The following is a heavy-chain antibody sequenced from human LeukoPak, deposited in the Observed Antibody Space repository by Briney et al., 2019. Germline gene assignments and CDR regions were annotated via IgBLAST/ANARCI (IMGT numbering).Heavy chain of an antibody. Sequence: ASVKVSCKASGYTFTSYDINWVRQATGQGLEWMGWMNPNSGNTGYAQKFQGRVTMTRNTSISTAYMELSSLRSEDTAVYYCARDRGFLEWLAYWFDPWGQGTLVTVSS. CDR2: MNPNSGNT. V-gene: IGHV1-8*01. CDR1: GYTFTSYD. D-gene: IGHD3-3*01. CDR3: ARDRGFLEWLAYWFDP. J-gene: IGHJ5*02.